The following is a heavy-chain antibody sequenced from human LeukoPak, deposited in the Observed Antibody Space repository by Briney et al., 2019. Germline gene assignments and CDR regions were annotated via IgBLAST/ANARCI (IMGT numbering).Heavy chain of an antibody. Sequence: SETLSLTCAVCGYSISSGYYWGWIRQPPGKGLEWIGSIYHSGSTYYNPSLKSRVTISVDTSKNQFSLKLSSVTAADTAVYYCARLRAYTPYYFDYWGQGTLVTVSS. CDR1: GYSISSGYY. CDR3: ARLRAYTPYYFDY. D-gene: IGHD3-16*01. V-gene: IGHV4-38-2*01. CDR2: IYHSGST. J-gene: IGHJ4*02.